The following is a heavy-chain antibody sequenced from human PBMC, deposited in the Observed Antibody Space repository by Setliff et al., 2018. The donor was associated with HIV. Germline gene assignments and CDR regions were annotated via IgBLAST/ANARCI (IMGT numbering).Heavy chain of an antibody. Sequence: ASVKVSCKASGHTFTDYYLHWVRQAPGEGLEWMGWITNNNGGTNYAQKFQGRVTMTRDTSISTDYMELSGLKSDDSAVYYCARSPYGSGWGPSSVAYMDVWGRGTLVTVSS. J-gene: IGHJ2*01. CDR2: ITNNNGGT. CDR3: ARSPYGSGWGPSSVAYMDV. V-gene: IGHV1-2*02. CDR1: GHTFTDYY. D-gene: IGHD3-22*01.